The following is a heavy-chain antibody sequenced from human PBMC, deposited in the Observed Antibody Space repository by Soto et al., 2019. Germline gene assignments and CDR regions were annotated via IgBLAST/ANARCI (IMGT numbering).Heavy chain of an antibody. CDR1: GYTFTGHY. Sequence: ASVKVSCKASGYTFTGHYIHWVRQAPEQGPEWMGEIGPESGATRYAQKFQGRVTMTRDTSITTVYMELNNLSPDDTAVYYCGRGRSGQIVVFYWGQGAPVTVSS. CDR3: GRGRSGQIVVFY. V-gene: IGHV1-2*02. J-gene: IGHJ4*02. CDR2: IGPESGAT. D-gene: IGHD1-26*01.